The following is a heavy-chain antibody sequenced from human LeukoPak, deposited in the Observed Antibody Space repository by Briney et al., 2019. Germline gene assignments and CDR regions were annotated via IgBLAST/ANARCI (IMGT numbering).Heavy chain of an antibody. J-gene: IGHJ4*02. CDR1: GFTFSSYA. V-gene: IGHV3-23*01. CDR2: ISGSGGST. Sequence: GGSLRLSCAASGFTFSSYAMSWVRQAPGKGLEWVSAISGSGGSTYYADSVKGRFTISRDNSKNTLYLQMNSLRAEDTAVYYCSKWFGELSGYFDYWGQGTLVTVSS. CDR3: SKWFGELSGYFDY. D-gene: IGHD3-10*01.